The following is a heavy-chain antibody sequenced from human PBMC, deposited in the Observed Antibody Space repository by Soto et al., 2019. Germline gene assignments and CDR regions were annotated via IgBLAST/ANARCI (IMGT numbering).Heavy chain of an antibody. J-gene: IGHJ5*02. D-gene: IGHD3-3*01. CDR3: AIQEYFGSGSNLFAP. CDR2: VYYNGFT. CDR1: GCSITSSLYY. Sequence: PSDTLSLTFTVSGCSITSSLYYWCWILQPPGKGLEWIGNVYYNGFTYYNPSLKSRVTISVDTSKNHFSLKPTSVTAADTAVYYCAIQEYFGSGSNLFAPWGQGTLVPVSS. V-gene: IGHV4-39*01.